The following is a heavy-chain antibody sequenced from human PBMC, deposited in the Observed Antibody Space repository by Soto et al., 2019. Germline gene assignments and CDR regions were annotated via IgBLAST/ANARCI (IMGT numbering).Heavy chain of an antibody. J-gene: IGHJ4*02. CDR2: ISDSGST. CDR1: GFSFNNYA. V-gene: IGHV3-23*01. D-gene: IGHD2-2*01. CDR3: AKDVGGHYCTPTSCLYFFHS. Sequence: EVQLLESGGGLVQPGGSLRLSCAASGFSFNNYAMNWVRQAPGQGLEWVWTISDSGSTYYADSVKGRFTISRDNSKNTLYLQMKSLRAEDTAVYFCAKDVGGHYCTPTSCLYFFHSWGRGTLVTVSS.